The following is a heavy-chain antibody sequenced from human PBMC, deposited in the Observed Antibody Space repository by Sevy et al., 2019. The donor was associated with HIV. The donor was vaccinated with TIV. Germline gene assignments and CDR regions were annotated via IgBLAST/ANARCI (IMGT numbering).Heavy chain of an antibody. J-gene: IGHJ4*02. CDR3: ATSRSGYLDSSGYYIY. Sequence: GESLKISCKGSGYSFTDHWIGWVRQKPGKGLEWMGIIYPDDSETRYSPSVQGQVTFSADKSINTAYLQWSRLKASDTAMYYCATSRSGYLDSSGYYIYWGQGTLVTVSS. V-gene: IGHV5-51*01. D-gene: IGHD3-22*01. CDR2: IYPDDSET. CDR1: GYSFTDHW.